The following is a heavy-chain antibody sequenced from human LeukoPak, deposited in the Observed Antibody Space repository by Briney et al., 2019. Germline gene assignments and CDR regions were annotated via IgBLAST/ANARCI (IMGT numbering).Heavy chain of an antibody. J-gene: IGHJ4*02. D-gene: IGHD5-12*01. CDR1: GYSFTSYW. CDR2: IDPSDSYT. CDR3: ARHISGYSGYAHNFDY. Sequence: GESLRISCKGSGYSFTSYWISWVRQMPGKGLEWMGRIDPSDSYTNYSPSFQGHVTISADKSISTAYLQWSSLKASDTAMYYCARHISGYSGYAHNFDYWGRGTLVTVSS. V-gene: IGHV5-10-1*01.